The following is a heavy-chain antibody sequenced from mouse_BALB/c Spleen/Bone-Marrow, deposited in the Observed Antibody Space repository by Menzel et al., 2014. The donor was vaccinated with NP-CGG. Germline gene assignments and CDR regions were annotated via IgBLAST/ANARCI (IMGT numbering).Heavy chain of an antibody. J-gene: IGHJ4*01. V-gene: IGHV1-82*01. D-gene: IGHD2-3*01. CDR1: GYAFSSSW. CDR2: IFPGDGDT. Sequence: QVHVKQSGPELVKPGASVKISCKASGYAFSSSWMNWVKQRPGQGLEWIGRIFPGDGDTYYNGKFKDKATLTADKSSSTAYMQLSSLTSVDSAVYFCARSDGYRAMDYWGQGTSVTVSS. CDR3: ARSDGYRAMDY.